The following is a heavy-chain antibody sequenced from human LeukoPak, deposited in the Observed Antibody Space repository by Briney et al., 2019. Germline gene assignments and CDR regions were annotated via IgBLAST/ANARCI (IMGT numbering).Heavy chain of an antibody. CDR3: ARGLRDYDSRTFDP. Sequence: SQTLSLTCTVSGGSISSGGYYWSWIRQHPGKGLEWIRYIYYSGSTYYNPSLKSRVTISVDTSKNQFSLKLSSVTAADTAVYYCARGLRDYDSRTFDPWGRGTLVTVSS. CDR2: IYYSGST. V-gene: IGHV4-31*03. J-gene: IGHJ5*02. CDR1: GGSISSGGYY. D-gene: IGHD3-22*01.